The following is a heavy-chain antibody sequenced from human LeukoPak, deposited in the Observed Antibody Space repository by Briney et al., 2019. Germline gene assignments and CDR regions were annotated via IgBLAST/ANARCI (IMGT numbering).Heavy chain of an antibody. D-gene: IGHD3-22*01. J-gene: IGHJ4*02. CDR2: ITPIIGTA. Sequence: ASVKVSCKASGGTFSTYVISWVRQASGQGLEWRGGITPIIGTAKYAQKFQGRVTITADESTSTAYMEVSSLRSEDTAVYYCARDAAIYDSSGYYYFWWGQGTRVTVSS. V-gene: IGHV1-69*13. CDR3: ARDAAIYDSSGYYYFW. CDR1: GGTFSTYV.